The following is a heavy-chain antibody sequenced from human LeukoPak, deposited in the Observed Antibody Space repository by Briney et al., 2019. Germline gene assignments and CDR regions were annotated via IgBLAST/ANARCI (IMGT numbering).Heavy chain of an antibody. J-gene: IGHJ6*02. V-gene: IGHV3-30*09. Sequence: GGSLRLSCAASGFTFSSYAMHWVRQAPGKGLEWVAVISYDGSNRYYADSVEGRFVISRDDSKNTLYMHLNSLRSEDTAVYYCARGDSSSWFYYYYGMDVWGQGTTVTVSS. D-gene: IGHD6-13*01. CDR3: ARGDSSSWFYYYYGMDV. CDR2: ISYDGSNR. CDR1: GFTFSSYA.